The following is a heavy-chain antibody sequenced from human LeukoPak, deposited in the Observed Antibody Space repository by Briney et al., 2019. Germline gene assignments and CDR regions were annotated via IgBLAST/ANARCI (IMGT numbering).Heavy chain of an antibody. V-gene: IGHV3-49*04. CDR1: GFTFGDYA. CDR2: IRSKAYGGTA. D-gene: IGHD2-15*01. Sequence: GGSLRLSCTASGFTFGDYAMSWVRQAPGKGLEWVGFIRSKAYGGTAEYAASVKGRFTISRDGSKSIAYLQMNSLKTEDTAVYYCTRRRGYCSGGSCYGYYWGQGTLVTVSS. CDR3: TRRRGYCSGGSCYGYY. J-gene: IGHJ4*02.